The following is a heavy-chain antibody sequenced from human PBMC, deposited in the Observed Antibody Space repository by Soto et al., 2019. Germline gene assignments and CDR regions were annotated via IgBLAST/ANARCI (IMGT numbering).Heavy chain of an antibody. J-gene: IGHJ4*02. CDR1: GFTFSSHA. V-gene: IGHV3-30-3*01. CDR2: ISSDGNNK. CDR3: ARDDEGGSDCDLGY. D-gene: IGHD1-26*01. Sequence: QVQLVESGGGVVQPGRSLRLSCAVSGFTFSSHAMHWVRQAPGKGLEWVALISSDGNNKYYADSVKGRFTTARDNSKNTMYLPMNDLRVEETAVYYCARDDEGGSDCDLGYWGQGALVTVSS.